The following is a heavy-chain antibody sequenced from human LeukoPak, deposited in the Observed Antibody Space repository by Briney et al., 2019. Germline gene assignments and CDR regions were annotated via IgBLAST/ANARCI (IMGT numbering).Heavy chain of an antibody. CDR3: IRHGGYEAN. V-gene: IGHV3-73*01. CDR2: IRTKANSYAT. Sequence: GSQKLSCAASGFSFSDSTIFWVRQASGKGLEWFGRIRTKANSYATDYAASVKGRFTVSRDDLKNTAYLQMSNLKTEDTAVYYCIRHGGYEANRGQGSFIAVSS. CDR1: GFSFSDST. D-gene: IGHD5-12*01. J-gene: IGHJ3*01.